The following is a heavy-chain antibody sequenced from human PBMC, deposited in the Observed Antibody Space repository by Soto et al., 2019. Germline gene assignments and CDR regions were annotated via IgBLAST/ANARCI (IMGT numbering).Heavy chain of an antibody. V-gene: IGHV3-23*01. Sequence: HPGGSLRLSCAASGFTFNTYAMNWVRQTPGKGLEWVSAISGSGGSTYYADSVKGRFTISRDNSKNTLYLQMNSLRAEDTAVYYCAKGYSSGWYGCLDYWGQGTLVTVSS. CDR2: ISGSGGST. D-gene: IGHD6-19*01. CDR1: GFTFNTYA. CDR3: AKGYSSGWYGCLDY. J-gene: IGHJ4*02.